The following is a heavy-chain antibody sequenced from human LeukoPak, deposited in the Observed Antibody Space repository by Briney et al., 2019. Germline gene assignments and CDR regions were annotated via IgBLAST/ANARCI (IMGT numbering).Heavy chain of an antibody. J-gene: IGHJ4*02. CDR1: GYTFTGYY. CDR3: ARDVGGAAAEYYFDY. CDR2: INPNSGGT. Sequence: ASVKVSCKTSGYTFTGYYTHWVRQAPGQGLEWMGRINPNSGGTNYAQKFQGRVTMTRDTSISTAYMELNRLRSDDTAVYYCARDVGGAAAEYYFDYWGQGTLVTVSS. V-gene: IGHV1-2*06. D-gene: IGHD6-13*01.